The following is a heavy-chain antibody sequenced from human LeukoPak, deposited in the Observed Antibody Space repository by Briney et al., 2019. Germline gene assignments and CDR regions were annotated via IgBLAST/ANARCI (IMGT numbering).Heavy chain of an antibody. CDR1: GFIVSRNF. Sequence: GGSLRLSCAASGFIVSRNFMSWVRQAPGKGLEWVSVIYSGGNTYYADSVKGRFTISRDNSKNTMYLQLNSLRAEDTAVYYCAGGACFFGCGRFFSYFFYSWGQGTLVTVSS. D-gene: IGHD2/OR15-2a*01. CDR3: AGGACFFGCGRFFSYFFYS. V-gene: IGHV3-53*01. J-gene: IGHJ4*02. CDR2: IYSGGNT.